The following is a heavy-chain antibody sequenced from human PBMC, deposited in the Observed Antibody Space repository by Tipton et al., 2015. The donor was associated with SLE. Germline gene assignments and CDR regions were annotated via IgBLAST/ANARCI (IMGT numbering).Heavy chain of an antibody. CDR2: INWNGGST. D-gene: IGHD2-15*01. CDR3: ARGFGDGGSGY. V-gene: IGHV3-20*04. CDR1: GFTFDDYG. Sequence: SLRLSCAASGFTFDDYGMSWVRQAPGKGLEWVSGINWNGGSTGYADSVKGRFTISRDNSKNTLYLQMNSLRAEDTAVYYCARGFGDGGSGYWGQGTLVTVSS. J-gene: IGHJ4*02.